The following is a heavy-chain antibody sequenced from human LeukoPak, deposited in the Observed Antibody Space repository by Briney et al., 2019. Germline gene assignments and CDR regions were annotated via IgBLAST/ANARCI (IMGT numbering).Heavy chain of an antibody. D-gene: IGHD3-22*01. CDR2: ISAYNGNT. V-gene: IGHV1-18*01. Sequence: ASVKVSCTASGYTFTSYGISWVRQAPGQGLEWMGWISAYNGNTNYAQKLQGRVTMTTDTSTSTAYMELRSLRSGDTAVYYCARNYYDSSGYYFDYWGQGTLVTVSS. J-gene: IGHJ4*02. CDR1: GYTFTSYG. CDR3: ARNYYDSSGYYFDY.